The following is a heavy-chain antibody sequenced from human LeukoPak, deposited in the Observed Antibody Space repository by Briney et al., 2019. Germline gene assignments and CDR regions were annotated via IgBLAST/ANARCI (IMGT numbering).Heavy chain of an antibody. CDR3: ARGGVGTTAASRPFDY. D-gene: IGHD1-14*01. Sequence: PGGSLRLSCAASGFTFTSYAMSWVRQAPGKGLEWVSTVSGNGRYTYYADSVKGRFTISRDNSKNTLSLLLSSLRGEDTAVYFCARGGVGTTAASRPFDYWGQETLVTVSS. J-gene: IGHJ4*02. CDR2: VSGNGRYT. V-gene: IGHV3-23*01. CDR1: GFTFTSYA.